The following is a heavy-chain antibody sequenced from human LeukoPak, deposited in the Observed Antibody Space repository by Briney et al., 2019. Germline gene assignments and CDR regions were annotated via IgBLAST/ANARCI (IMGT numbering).Heavy chain of an antibody. Sequence: SVKVSCKASGGTFSSYAISWVRQAPGQGLEWMGGIIPIFGTANYAQKFQGRVTITADESTSTAYMELSSLKSEDTAVYYCARVIGNDYSNYPFDYWGQGTLVTVSS. CDR1: GGTFSSYA. CDR3: ARVIGNDYSNYPFDY. J-gene: IGHJ4*02. D-gene: IGHD4-11*01. CDR2: IIPIFGTA. V-gene: IGHV1-69*13.